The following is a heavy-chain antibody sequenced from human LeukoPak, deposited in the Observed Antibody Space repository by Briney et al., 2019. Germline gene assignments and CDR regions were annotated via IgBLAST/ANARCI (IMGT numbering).Heavy chain of an antibody. CDR1: GGSISSGGYY. CDR3: AGRTVTTNRMDV. CDR2: IYHSGST. Sequence: SETRSLTCTVSGGSISSGGYYWSWIRQPPGKGLEWIGYIYHSGSTYYNPSLKSRVTMSVDRSKNQFSLKLSSVTAADTAVYYCAGRTVTTNRMDVWGQGTTVTVSS. D-gene: IGHD4-17*01. J-gene: IGHJ6*02. V-gene: IGHV4-30-2*01.